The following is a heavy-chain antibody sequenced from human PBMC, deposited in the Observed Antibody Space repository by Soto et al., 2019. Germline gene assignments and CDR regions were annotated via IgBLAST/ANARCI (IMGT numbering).Heavy chain of an antibody. CDR1: GFTFSDYY. Sequence: GGSLRLSCAASGFTFSDYYMSWIRQAPGKGLEWVSYISSSSSDTNYADSVKGRFTISRDNAKNSLYLQMNSLRAEDTAVYYCARDMPSSEGETDAFDIWGQGTMVTVSS. CDR2: ISSSSSDT. V-gene: IGHV3-11*06. CDR3: ARDMPSSEGETDAFDI. D-gene: IGHD2-2*01. J-gene: IGHJ3*02.